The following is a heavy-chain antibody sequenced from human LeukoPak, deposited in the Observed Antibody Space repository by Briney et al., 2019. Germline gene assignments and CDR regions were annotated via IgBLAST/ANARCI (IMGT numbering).Heavy chain of an antibody. D-gene: IGHD6-13*01. Sequence: SETLSLTCTVSGGSISSYYWSWIRQPPGKGLEWIGYIYYSGSTNYNPSLKSRVTISVDTSKNQFSLKLSSVTAADTAVYYCARVLAGSSRPPFDYWGQGTLVTVS. CDR2: IYYSGST. J-gene: IGHJ4*02. V-gene: IGHV4-59*01. CDR3: ARVLAGSSRPPFDY. CDR1: GGSISSYY.